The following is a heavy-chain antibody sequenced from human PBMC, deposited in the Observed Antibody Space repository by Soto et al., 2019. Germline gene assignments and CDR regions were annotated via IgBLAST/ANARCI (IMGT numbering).Heavy chain of an antibody. V-gene: IGHV4-34*01. CDR3: ARHNYYFCCYDHHYYVIYV. J-gene: IGHJ6*02. Sequence: PSETLSLTCAGYGGSGGSFSGYYWSWIRQPPGKGLEWIGEINHSGSTNYNPSLKSRVTISVDTSKNQFSLKLSSVTAADTAVYYCARHNYYFCCYDHHYYVIYVRAQRTTVPVS. CDR1: GGSGGSFSGYY. D-gene: IGHD3-3*01. CDR2: INHSGST.